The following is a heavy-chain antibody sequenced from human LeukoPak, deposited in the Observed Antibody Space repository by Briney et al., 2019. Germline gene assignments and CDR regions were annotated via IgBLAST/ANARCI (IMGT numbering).Heavy chain of an antibody. D-gene: IGHD3-22*01. CDR3: AKSDSSGYYYNYFDY. CDR1: GFTFSSYA. CDR2: ISGSGGST. V-gene: IGHV3-23*01. J-gene: IGHJ4*02. Sequence: GGSLRLSCAASGFTFSSYAMSWVRQAPGKGLEWVSAISGSGGSTYYADSVKGRFTISRDNSKNTLYLQMNSLRAEDTAVYYCAKSDSSGYYYNYFDYWGQGTLVTVPS.